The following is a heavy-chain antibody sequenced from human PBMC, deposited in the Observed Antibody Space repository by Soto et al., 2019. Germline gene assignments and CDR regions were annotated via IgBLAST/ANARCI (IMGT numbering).Heavy chain of an antibody. CDR1: GFTFSTYW. J-gene: IGHJ6*02. D-gene: IGHD6-6*01. V-gene: IGHV3-74*01. CDR2: INSDGSST. Sequence: GGSLRLSCAASGFTFSTYWMHWVRQAPGKGLEWVSRINSDGSSTTFADSVKGRFTISRDNARNTLHLQMNSLRAEDTAVYYCARHIAVRGVYYFGMDVWGPGTTLTVS. CDR3: ARHIAVRGVYYFGMDV.